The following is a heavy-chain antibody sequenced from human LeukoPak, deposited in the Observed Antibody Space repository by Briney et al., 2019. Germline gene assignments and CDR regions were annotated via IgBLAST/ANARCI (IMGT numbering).Heavy chain of an antibody. CDR2: VSYRGST. Sequence: SETLSLTCSVSGGSISPYYWSWIRQPPGKGLEWIGYVSYRGSTNFNPSLKSRVTISVDTSKNQFSLKMSSVTAADTAVYYCARGYSSGWSYSPYYMDVWGEGTTVTVSS. D-gene: IGHD6-19*01. CDR1: GGSISPYY. CDR3: ARGYSSGWSYSPYYMDV. V-gene: IGHV4-59*12. J-gene: IGHJ6*03.